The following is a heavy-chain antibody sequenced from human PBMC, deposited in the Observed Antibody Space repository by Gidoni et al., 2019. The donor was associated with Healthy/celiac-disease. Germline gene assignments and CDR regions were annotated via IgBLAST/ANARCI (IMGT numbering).Heavy chain of an antibody. J-gene: IGHJ2*01. D-gene: IGHD2-21*02. CDR3: AREGGAYCGGDCWYFDL. Sequence: QVQLVQSGAEVKKPGSSVKVSCKASGGTFSSYAISWVRQAPGQGLEWMGGIIPIFGTANYAQKFQGRVTITADKSTSTAYMELSSLRSEDTAVYYCAREGGAYCGGDCWYFDLWGRGTLVTVSS. CDR2: IIPIFGTA. CDR1: GGTFSSYA. V-gene: IGHV1-69*06.